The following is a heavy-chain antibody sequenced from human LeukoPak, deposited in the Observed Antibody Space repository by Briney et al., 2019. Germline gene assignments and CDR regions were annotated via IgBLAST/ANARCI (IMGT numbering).Heavy chain of an antibody. D-gene: IGHD1-26*01. CDR2: IYPGDSDT. Sequence: GESLKISCKGSGYSFTSYWIGWVRQMPGKGLEWMAIIYPGDSDTRYSPSFQGQVTISADKSISTAYLQWSSLKASDTAMYYCARREWELLREFDYWGQGTLVTVSS. CDR1: GYSFTSYW. J-gene: IGHJ4*02. V-gene: IGHV5-51*01. CDR3: ARREWELLREFDY.